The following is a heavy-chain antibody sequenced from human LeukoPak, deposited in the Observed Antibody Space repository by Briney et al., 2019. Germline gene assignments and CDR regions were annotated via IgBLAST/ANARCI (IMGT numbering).Heavy chain of an antibody. CDR3: ARSRYCSSTSCRGAYNWFDP. D-gene: IGHD2-2*01. CDR2: ISAYNGNT. V-gene: IGHV1-18*01. Sequence: GASVKVSCKASGYTFTSYGISWVRQAPGQGLEWMGWISAYNGNTNYAQKLRGRVTMTTDTSTSTAYMELRSLRSDDTAVYYCARSRYCSSTSCRGAYNWFDPWGQGTLVTVSS. CDR1: GYTFTSYG. J-gene: IGHJ5*02.